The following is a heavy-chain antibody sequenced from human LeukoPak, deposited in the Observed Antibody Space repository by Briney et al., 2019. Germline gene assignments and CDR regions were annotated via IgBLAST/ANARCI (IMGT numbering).Heavy chain of an antibody. Sequence: ASVKVSCKASGYTFTGYYMHWVRQAPGQGLEWMGWINPNSGGTNYAQKFRGRVTMTRDTSISTAYMELSRLRSDDTAVYYCARDLRPSSGYYLYFQHWGQGTLVTVSS. J-gene: IGHJ1*01. CDR1: GYTFTGYY. CDR3: ARDLRPSSGYYLYFQH. V-gene: IGHV1-2*02. D-gene: IGHD3-22*01. CDR2: INPNSGGT.